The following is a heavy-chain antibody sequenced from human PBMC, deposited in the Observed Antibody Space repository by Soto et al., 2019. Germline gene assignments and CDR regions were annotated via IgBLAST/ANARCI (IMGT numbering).Heavy chain of an antibody. J-gene: IGHJ4*02. Sequence: SENLSLTCTVSGGSISSGDYYWSWIRQPPGKGLEWIGYIYYSGSTYYNPSLKSRVTISVDTSKNQFSLKLSSVTAADTAVYCARMGGVDTAMVVDYWGQGTLVTVSS. CDR2: IYYSGST. D-gene: IGHD5-18*01. CDR3: ARMGGVDTAMVVDY. V-gene: IGHV4-30-4*01. CDR1: GGSISSGDYY.